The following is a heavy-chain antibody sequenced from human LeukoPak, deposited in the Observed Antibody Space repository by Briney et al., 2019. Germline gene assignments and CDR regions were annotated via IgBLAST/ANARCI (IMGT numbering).Heavy chain of an antibody. CDR3: ARHVGISF. V-gene: IGHV3-7*01. CDR1: GFTFSGAW. Sequence: GGSLRLSCTAPGFTFSGAWMTWVRQAPGKGLEWVANIRGDGTEKNYVDSVKGRFTISRDNAKNSLFLQMSNLRDDDTAIYYCARHVGISFWGQGTLVTVSS. J-gene: IGHJ4*02. CDR2: IRGDGTEK. D-gene: IGHD7-27*01.